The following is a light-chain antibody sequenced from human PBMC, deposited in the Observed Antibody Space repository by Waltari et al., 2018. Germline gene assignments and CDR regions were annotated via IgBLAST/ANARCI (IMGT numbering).Light chain of an antibody. Sequence: EIVVTQSPATLSVSPGEGATLSCRASETIKTNLAWYQHKPGQAPRLLIYDASTRATGIPARFSGSGSGTDFTLTINSLEAEDAATYYCHQTSSLPETFGQGTKVEIK. CDR1: ETIKTN. V-gene: IGKV3-15*01. CDR2: DAS. J-gene: IGKJ1*01. CDR3: HQTSSLPET.